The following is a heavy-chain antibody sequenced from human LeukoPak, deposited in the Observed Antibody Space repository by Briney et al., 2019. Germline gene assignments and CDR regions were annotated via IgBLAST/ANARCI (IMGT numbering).Heavy chain of an antibody. CDR3: ARGGHGSGSYRYDY. CDR2: IYHSGST. D-gene: IGHD3-10*01. CDR1: GGSISSGDYY. Sequence: SETLSLTCTVSGGSISSGDYYWSWIRQPPGKGLEWIGYIYHSGSTYYNPSLKSRVTISVDRSKNQFSLKLSSVTAADTAVYYCARGGHGSGSYRYDYWGQGTLVTVSS. V-gene: IGHV4-30-2*01. J-gene: IGHJ4*02.